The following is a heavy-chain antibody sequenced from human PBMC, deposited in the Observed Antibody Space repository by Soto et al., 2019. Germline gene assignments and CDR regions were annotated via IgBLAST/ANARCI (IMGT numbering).Heavy chain of an antibody. CDR3: ARDRGGKFLKGCGMDV. Sequence: QVQLQESGPGLVKPSETLSLTCTVSGDSISRYYWSWIRLSPGKGLEWIGYIYYSGETNYNPSGKGRVSIKVARNKNQSSMKLSSVTAADTAVYCCARDRGGKFLKGCGMDVWGQGTTVTFSS. V-gene: IGHV4-59*01. CDR1: GDSISRYY. CDR2: IYYSGET. D-gene: IGHD3-10*01. J-gene: IGHJ6*02.